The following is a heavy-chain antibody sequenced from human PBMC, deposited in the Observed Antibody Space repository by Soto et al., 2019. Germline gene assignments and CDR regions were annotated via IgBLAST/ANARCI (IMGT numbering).Heavy chain of an antibody. J-gene: IGHJ6*03. CDR1: GFTFSSYA. D-gene: IGHD3-10*01. Sequence: GGSLILSCAASGFTFSSYAMSWVRQAPGKGLEWVSAISGSGGSTYYADSVKGRFTISRDNSKNTLYLQMNSLRAEDTAVYYCAKLWFGELSYMDVWGKGTTVTVSS. V-gene: IGHV3-23*01. CDR3: AKLWFGELSYMDV. CDR2: ISGSGGST.